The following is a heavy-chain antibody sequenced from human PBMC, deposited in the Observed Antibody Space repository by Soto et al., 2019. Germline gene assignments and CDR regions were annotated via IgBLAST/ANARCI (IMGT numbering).Heavy chain of an antibody. J-gene: IGHJ5*02. CDR2: ISGSGGST. CDR3: VNYYYGSGREHNWFDP. CDR1: GFTFSSYA. D-gene: IGHD3-10*01. V-gene: IGHV3-23*01. Sequence: EVQLLESGGGLVQPGGSLRLSCAASGFTFSSYAMSWVRQAPGKGLEWVSAISGSGGSTYYADSVKGRFTISRDNSKNTLYLQMNSLRAEDTAVYYCVNYYYGSGREHNWFDPWGQGTLVTVSS.